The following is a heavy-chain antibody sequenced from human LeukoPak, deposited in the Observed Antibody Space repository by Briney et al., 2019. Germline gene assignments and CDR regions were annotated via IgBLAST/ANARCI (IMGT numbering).Heavy chain of an antibody. Sequence: SGGSLRLSCAASGFTFSSYWMSCVRQAPGKGLEWVANIKQDGSEKYYVAPVKGRFTISRDNAKNSLYLQMNSLRAEDTAVYYCARAASGDYVWGSYLYYFDYWGQGTLVTVSS. J-gene: IGHJ4*02. CDR2: IKQDGSEK. CDR1: GFTFSSYW. CDR3: ARAASGDYVWGSYLYYFDY. V-gene: IGHV3-7*01. D-gene: IGHD3-16*02.